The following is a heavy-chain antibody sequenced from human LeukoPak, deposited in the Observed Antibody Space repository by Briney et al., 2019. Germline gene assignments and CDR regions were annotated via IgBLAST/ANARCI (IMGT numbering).Heavy chain of an antibody. J-gene: IGHJ4*02. D-gene: IGHD6-19*01. V-gene: IGHV1-18*01. CDR2: ISAYNGNT. CDR1: GYTFTSYG. CDR3: ARDRRVSSSGPQGSDY. Sequence: ASVKVSCKASGYTFTSYGISWVRQAPGRGLEWMGWISAYNGNTNYAQKLQGRVTMTTDTSTSTAYMELRSLRSDDTAVYYCARDRRVSSSGPQGSDYWGQGTLVTVSS.